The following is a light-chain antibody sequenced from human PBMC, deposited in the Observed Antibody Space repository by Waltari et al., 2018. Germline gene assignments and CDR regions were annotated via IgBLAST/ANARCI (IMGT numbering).Light chain of an antibody. V-gene: IGKV1-39*01. J-gene: IGKJ2*01. CDR3: QQSYSSPRT. CDR1: HSITNY. Sequence: DIQMTQSPSSLSASVGDGVTITCRASHSITNYLNWYQQKPGKAPKLLIYGGSSLPSGVPSRFSGSGFGTDFTLTISSLQPEDFATYYCQQSYSSPRTFGQGTTLEIK. CDR2: GGS.